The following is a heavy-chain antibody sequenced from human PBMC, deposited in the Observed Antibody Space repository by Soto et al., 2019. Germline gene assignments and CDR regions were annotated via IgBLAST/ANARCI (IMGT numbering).Heavy chain of an antibody. J-gene: IGHJ4*02. Sequence: PGGSLRLSCAASGFTFSSYAMHWVRQAPGKGLEWVAVISYDGSNKYYADSVKGRFTISRDNSKNTLYLQMNSLRAEDTAVYYCARDRYSSSSGPTNYFDYWGQGTLVTVSS. D-gene: IGHD6-6*01. CDR2: ISYDGSNK. V-gene: IGHV3-30-3*01. CDR3: ARDRYSSSSGPTNYFDY. CDR1: GFTFSSYA.